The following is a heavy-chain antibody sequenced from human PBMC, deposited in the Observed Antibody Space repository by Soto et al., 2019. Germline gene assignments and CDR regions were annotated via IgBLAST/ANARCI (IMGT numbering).Heavy chain of an antibody. CDR3: VSIAVAEGFDP. Sequence: EVLLMETGGGLIQPGGSLRLYCAASGLAVSINYLSWVRQAPGKGREWVSLISVDGTTYYSDSVKGRFTISRDISKNTGYLQMNSLRVEDTAVYYCVSIAVAEGFDPWGQGTLVTVSS. J-gene: IGHJ5*02. V-gene: IGHV3-53*02. D-gene: IGHD6-19*01. CDR1: GLAVSINY. CDR2: ISVDGTT.